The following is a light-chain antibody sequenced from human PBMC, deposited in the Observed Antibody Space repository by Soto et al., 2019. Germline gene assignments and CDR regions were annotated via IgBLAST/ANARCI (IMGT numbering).Light chain of an antibody. CDR1: QDISRF. J-gene: IGKJ1*01. CDR3: LQHYAYPWT. Sequence: DIQMTQSPSAVSASVGDRVTITCRASQDISRFLAWFQQNPGKVPKRLVYLATALQNGAPSRFSGSGSGTEFNFTISSLQPEDFATYYCLQHYAYPWTFGQETKVDIK. V-gene: IGKV1-17*03. CDR2: LAT.